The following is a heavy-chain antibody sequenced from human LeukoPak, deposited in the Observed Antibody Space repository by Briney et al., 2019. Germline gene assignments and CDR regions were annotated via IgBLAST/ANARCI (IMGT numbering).Heavy chain of an antibody. CDR1: GFTFSSYG. V-gene: IGHV3-30*02. Sequence: GGSLRLSCAASGFTFSSYGMHWVRQAPGKGLEWVAFIRYDASNKYYADSVKGRFTISRDNSKNTLSLQMNSLRVEDTAVYYCAKSEGSSSWIYFGFWGQGTLLTVSS. CDR3: AKSEGSSSWIYFGF. CDR2: IRYDASNK. D-gene: IGHD6-13*01. J-gene: IGHJ4*02.